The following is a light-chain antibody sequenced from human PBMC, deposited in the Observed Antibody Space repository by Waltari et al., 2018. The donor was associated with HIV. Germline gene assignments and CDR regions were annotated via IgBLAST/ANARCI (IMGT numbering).Light chain of an antibody. CDR2: DVL. J-gene: IGLJ2*01. CDR3: WSYGGTWTNVV. V-gene: IGLV2-11*01. CDR1: SGGFSNYNY. Sequence: QSALTQPRSVSGSPGQSVTISCTGTSGGFSNYNYVSWYQQHPGKAPKLIIYDVLKRPSGVPDRFAGSKSGNTASLTSSGLQSDDGADYYCWSYGGTWTNVVVGGGTERTGL.